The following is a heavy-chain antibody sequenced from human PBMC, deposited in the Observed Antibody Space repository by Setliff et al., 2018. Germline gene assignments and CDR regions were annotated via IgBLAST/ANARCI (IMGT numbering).Heavy chain of an antibody. CDR2: IYYSGST. CDR3: GRPFVGVTTGFEN. V-gene: IGHV4-38-2*01. J-gene: IGHJ4*02. CDR1: GYSISSGYY. Sequence: SETLSLTCAVSGYSISSGYYWGWIRQPPGKGLEWIGSIYYSGSTYYNPSLKSRVTISVDTSKNQFSLKLSSVTAADTAVYYCGRPFVGVTTGFENWGQGTLVTVSS. D-gene: IGHD1-26*01.